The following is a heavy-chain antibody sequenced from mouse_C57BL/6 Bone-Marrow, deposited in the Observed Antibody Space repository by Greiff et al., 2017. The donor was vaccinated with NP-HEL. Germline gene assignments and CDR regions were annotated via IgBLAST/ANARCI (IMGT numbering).Heavy chain of an antibody. CDR3: ARWAGAYWYFDV. J-gene: IGHJ1*03. CDR1: GYAFTNYL. Sequence: VQLQQSGAELVRPGTSVKVSCKASGYAFTNYLIEWVKQRPGQGLEWIGVINPGSGGTNYNEKFKGKATLTADKSSSTAYMQLSSLTSEDSAVYFCARWAGAYWYFDVWGTGTTVTVSS. D-gene: IGHD3-1*01. V-gene: IGHV1-54*01. CDR2: INPGSGGT.